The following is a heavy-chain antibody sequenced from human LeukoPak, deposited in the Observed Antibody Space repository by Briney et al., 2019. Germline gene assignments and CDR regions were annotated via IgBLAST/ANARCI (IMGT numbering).Heavy chain of an antibody. CDR1: GFTFSSYS. D-gene: IGHD6-19*01. CDR2: ISSSSSYI. J-gene: IGHJ4*02. Sequence: GGSLRLSCAASGFTFSSYSMNWVRQAPGKGLEWVSSISSSSSYIYYADSVRGRFTISRDNAKNSLYLQMNSLRAEDTAVYYCARRPSSGWPFDYWGQGTLVTVSS. CDR3: ARRPSSGWPFDY. V-gene: IGHV3-21*01.